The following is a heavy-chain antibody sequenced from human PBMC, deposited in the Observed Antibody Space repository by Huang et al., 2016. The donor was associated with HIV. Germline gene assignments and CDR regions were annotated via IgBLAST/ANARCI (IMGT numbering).Heavy chain of an antibody. Sequence: QVQLVQSGAEVKKPGASVKVSCKASGYTFTNCDINGVRQATGQGLEGMGRMNPNSGNTGYAKKFQGRVTITRNTAISTAYMELSSLRSEDTAVYYCARDEGSGSPDYWGQGTLVTVSS. V-gene: IGHV1-8*03. CDR3: ARDEGSGSPDY. J-gene: IGHJ4*02. CDR1: GYTFTNCD. D-gene: IGHD1-26*01. CDR2: MNPNSGNT.